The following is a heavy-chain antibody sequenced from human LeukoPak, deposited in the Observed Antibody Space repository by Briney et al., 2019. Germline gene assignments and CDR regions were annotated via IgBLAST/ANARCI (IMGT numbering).Heavy chain of an antibody. CDR3: AKDESGYCSGGSCYTLEY. CDR2: ISYDGSNK. Sequence: GGSLRLSCAASGFTFSSYGMHWVRQAPGKGLEWVAVISYDGSNKYYADSVKGRFTISRDNSKNTLYLQMNSLRAEDTAVYHCAKDESGYCSGGSCYTLEYWGQGTLVTVSS. J-gene: IGHJ4*02. V-gene: IGHV3-30*18. CDR1: GFTFSSYG. D-gene: IGHD2-15*01.